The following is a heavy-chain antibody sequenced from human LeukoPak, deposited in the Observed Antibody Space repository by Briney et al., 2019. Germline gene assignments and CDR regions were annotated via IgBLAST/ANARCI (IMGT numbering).Heavy chain of an antibody. CDR1: VFTFSSYS. J-gene: IGHJ4*02. CDR3: ARAITYYYDSSGYYFDY. CDR2: ISSSSSYI. V-gene: IGHV3-21*01. D-gene: IGHD3-22*01. Sequence: GGTLRLSCAASVFTFSSYSMNWVRQAPGKGLGCVSSISSSSSYIYYADSAKGRFTISRDNAKNSLYLQMNSLRAEDTAVYYCARAITYYYDSSGYYFDYWGQGTLVTVSS.